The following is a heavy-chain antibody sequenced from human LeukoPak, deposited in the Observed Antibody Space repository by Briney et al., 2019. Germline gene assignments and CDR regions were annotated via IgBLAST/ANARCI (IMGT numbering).Heavy chain of an antibody. V-gene: IGHV3-23*01. CDR1: GFAFSRYS. CDR3: AKGSYYDSSGSFYFDY. CDR2: ISGSGGST. Sequence: QPGGSLRLSCAASGFAFSRYSMNWVRQAPGKGLEWVSAISGSGGSTYFADSVKGRFTISRDNSKNTLYVQVNSLGTEDTAAYYCAKGSYYDSSGSFYFDYWGQGTLVTVSS. J-gene: IGHJ4*02. D-gene: IGHD3-22*01.